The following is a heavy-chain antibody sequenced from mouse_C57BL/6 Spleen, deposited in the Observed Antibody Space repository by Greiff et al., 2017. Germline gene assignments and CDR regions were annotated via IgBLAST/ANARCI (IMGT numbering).Heavy chain of an antibody. CDR3: ARYYGKDLDD. CDR2: IDPSDSET. Sequence: QVQLQQPGAELVRPGSSVKLSCKASGYTFTSYWMHWVKQRPIQGLEWIGNIDPSDSETHYNQKFKDKATLTVDKSSSTAYMQLSSLTSEDSAVYYCARYYGKDLDDGGQGTTLTVSS. J-gene: IGHJ2*01. CDR1: GYTFTSYW. V-gene: IGHV1-52*01. D-gene: IGHD1-1*01.